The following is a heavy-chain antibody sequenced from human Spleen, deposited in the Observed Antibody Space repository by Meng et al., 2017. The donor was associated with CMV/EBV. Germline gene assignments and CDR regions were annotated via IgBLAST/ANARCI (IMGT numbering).Heavy chain of an antibody. J-gene: IGHJ4*02. Sequence: GGSLRLSCAASGFTFSSYSMNWVRQAPGKGLEWVSFIRYDGNNKDYADSVKGRFTISRDNSKHTLYLQMNSLRTEDTAVYYCVKDCCGAAADRSTGFDYWGQGTLVTVSS. D-gene: IGHD6-13*01. V-gene: IGHV3-30*02. CDR2: IRYDGNNK. CDR1: GFTFSSYS. CDR3: VKDCCGAAADRSTGFDY.